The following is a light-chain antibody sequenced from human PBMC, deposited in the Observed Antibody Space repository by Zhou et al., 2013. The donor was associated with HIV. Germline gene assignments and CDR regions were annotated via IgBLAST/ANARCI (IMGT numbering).Light chain of an antibody. V-gene: IGKV3-15*01. J-gene: IGKJ4*01. CDR1: QSVSTN. Sequence: EIVMTQSPATLSVSPGERASLSCRASQSVSTNLAWYQQKPGQAPRLLIYGAYTRATGIPARFSGSRSGTEFSLTISSMQSEDFAVYYCQQYHNWPPALTFGGGTKVEIK. CDR2: GAY. CDR3: QQYHNWPPALT.